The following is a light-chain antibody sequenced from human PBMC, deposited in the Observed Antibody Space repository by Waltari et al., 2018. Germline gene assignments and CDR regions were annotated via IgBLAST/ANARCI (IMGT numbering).Light chain of an antibody. CDR2: GAS. CDR1: QAIVNH. V-gene: IGKV1-16*02. J-gene: IGKJ4*01. Sequence: IQMTQSPSSVSASVGDRVTITCRASQAIVNHLAWYQHKPGKAPKSLIYGASSLQSGVPSKCSGSGSGTEFTLTINSLQPEDLATDYCQQYNSYPLTFGGGTKVEIK. CDR3: QQYNSYPLT.